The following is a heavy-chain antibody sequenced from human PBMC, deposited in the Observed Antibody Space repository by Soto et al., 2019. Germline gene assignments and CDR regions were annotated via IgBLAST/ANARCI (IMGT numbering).Heavy chain of an antibody. CDR2: INPKSGGT. Sequence: AAVKVSCKASGYTFTGYYMHWVRQAPGQGLELMGWINPKSGGTKYPQKFQGRVTMTRXXXXTXVXMXLXXXXSDXTAVYYCARDLAKGGGSAGFDYWGQGTLVTVSS. CDR1: GYTFTGYY. V-gene: IGHV1-2*02. J-gene: IGHJ4*02. D-gene: IGHD2-15*01. CDR3: ARDLAKGGGSAGFDY.